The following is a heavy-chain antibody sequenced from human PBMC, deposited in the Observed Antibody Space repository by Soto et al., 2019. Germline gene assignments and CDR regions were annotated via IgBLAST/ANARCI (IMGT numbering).Heavy chain of an antibody. V-gene: IGHV3-48*01. CDR2: ISSSSSTI. Sequence: GGSLRLSCAASGFTFSSYSMNWVRQAPGKGLEWVSYISSSSSTIYYADSVKGRFTISRDNAKNSLYLQMNSLRAEDTAVYYCARDQLNYDFWSGYPAYWGQGTLVTVSS. CDR3: ARDQLNYDFWSGYPAY. CDR1: GFTFSSYS. D-gene: IGHD3-3*01. J-gene: IGHJ4*02.